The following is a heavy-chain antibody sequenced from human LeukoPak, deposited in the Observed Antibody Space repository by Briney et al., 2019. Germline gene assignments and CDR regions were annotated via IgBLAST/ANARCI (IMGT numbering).Heavy chain of an antibody. CDR3: ARDGTAAGLYFDL. D-gene: IGHD6-13*01. Sequence: GGSLKLSCAVSGFTFTNYWMNWVRQAPGKGLEWVTSIKQNGGEKSYVDSVKGRFTISRDNAKNSLYLQMSSLRAEDTAVYYCARDGTAAGLYFDLWGQGTLVTVSS. CDR2: IKQNGGEK. CDR1: GFTFTNYW. J-gene: IGHJ4*01. V-gene: IGHV3-7*01.